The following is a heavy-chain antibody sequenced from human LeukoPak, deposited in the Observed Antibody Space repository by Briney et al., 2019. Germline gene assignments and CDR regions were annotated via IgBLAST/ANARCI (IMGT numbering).Heavy chain of an antibody. V-gene: IGHV3-48*01. CDR2: ISSSNSMI. D-gene: IGHD3-22*01. J-gene: IGHJ3*02. Sequence: PGGSLRLSCAASGLTFSSYSMNWVRQAPGKGLEWVSYISSSNSMIYYADSVKGRFTVSRDNAKNSLYLQMNSLRAEDTAVYYCWGTSTMIVVDKNTFDIWGQGTMVTVSS. CDR1: GLTFSSYS. CDR3: WGTSTMIVVDKNTFDI.